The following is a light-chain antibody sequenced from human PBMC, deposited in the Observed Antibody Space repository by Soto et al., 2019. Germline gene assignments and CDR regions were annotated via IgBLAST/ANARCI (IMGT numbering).Light chain of an antibody. CDR1: SSDVGSYNY. Sequence: QSVLTQPASVSGSPGQSITISCTGTSSDVGSYNYVSWFQQHPGKAHTLMIYEVSKRPSGVPDRFSGSKSGNTASLTVSGLQAEDEADYYCNSYAGSNNWVFGGGTKLTVL. CDR2: EVS. V-gene: IGLV2-8*01. J-gene: IGLJ3*02. CDR3: NSYAGSNNWV.